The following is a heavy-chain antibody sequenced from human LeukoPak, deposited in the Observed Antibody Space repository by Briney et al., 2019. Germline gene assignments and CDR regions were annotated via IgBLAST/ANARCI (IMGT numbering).Heavy chain of an antibody. J-gene: IGHJ4*02. V-gene: IGHV3-21*01. CDR3: ARDLRSSSYYAVDY. CDR2: ISSSSSYI. CDR1: GFTFSSYG. D-gene: IGHD3-22*01. Sequence: GGSLRLSCAASGFTFSSYGMNWVRQAPGKGLEWVSFISSSSSYIYYADSVKGRFTISRDNAKNSLYLQMNSLRAEDTAVYYCARDLRSSSYYAVDYWGQGTLVTVSS.